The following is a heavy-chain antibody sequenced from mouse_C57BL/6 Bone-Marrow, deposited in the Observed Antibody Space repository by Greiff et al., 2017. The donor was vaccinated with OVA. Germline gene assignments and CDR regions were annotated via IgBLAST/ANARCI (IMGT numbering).Heavy chain of an antibody. CDR3: ARGWLAYAMDY. CDR2: IYPGSGST. J-gene: IGHJ4*01. Sequence: VQLQQPGAELVKPGASVKMSCKASGYTFTPYVITWVKQRPGQGLEWIGDIYPGSGSTNYNEKFKSKATLTVDTSSSTAYMQLSSLTSEDSAVYYCARGWLAYAMDYWGQGTSVTVSS. V-gene: IGHV1-55*01. CDR1: GYTFTPYV. D-gene: IGHD1-1*02.